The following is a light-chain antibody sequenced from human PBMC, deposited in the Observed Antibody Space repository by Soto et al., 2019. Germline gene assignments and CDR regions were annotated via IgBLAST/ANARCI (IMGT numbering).Light chain of an antibody. CDR1: SGDVGAYNS. Sequence: QSVLTHPPSASGSPGQSVTISCTGTSGDVGAYNSVSWYQQHPAKAPKLIISDVTHRATGVPDRFSGSKSGSTASLTVSGLQAEDEADYYCCSYAGSNNVVFGTGTKLTV. CDR3: CSYAGSNNVV. CDR2: DVT. V-gene: IGLV2-8*01. J-gene: IGLJ1*01.